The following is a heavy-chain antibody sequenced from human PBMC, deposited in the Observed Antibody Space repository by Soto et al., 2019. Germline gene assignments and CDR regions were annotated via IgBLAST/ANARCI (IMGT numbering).Heavy chain of an antibody. J-gene: IGHJ6*02. CDR2: IKQDGSEK. V-gene: IGHV3-7*01. Sequence: PGGSLRLSCAASGFTFSSYWMSWVRQAPGKGLEWVANIKQDGSEKYYVDSVKGRFTISRDNAKNSLYLQMNSLRAEDTAVYYCAQSSSWTFYYYYYGMDVWGQGTTVTVSS. CDR3: AQSSSWTFYYYYYGMDV. CDR1: GFTFSSYW. D-gene: IGHD6-13*01.